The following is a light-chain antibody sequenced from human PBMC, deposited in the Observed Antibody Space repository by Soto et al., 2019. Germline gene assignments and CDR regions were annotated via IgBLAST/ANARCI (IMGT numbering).Light chain of an antibody. V-gene: IGKV1-5*01. Sequence: DIPMTQPPSTLSASVGERVTITCRASQSISSWLAWYQQKPGKAPKLLIYDASSLESGVPSRFSGSGSGTEFTLTISSLQTDDVARYYCQQYDSYSWTLGQGTKVDIK. CDR2: DAS. J-gene: IGKJ1*01. CDR1: QSISSW. CDR3: QQYDSYSWT.